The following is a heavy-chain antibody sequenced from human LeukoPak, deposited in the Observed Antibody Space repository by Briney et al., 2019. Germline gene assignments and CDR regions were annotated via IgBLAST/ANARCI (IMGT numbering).Heavy chain of an antibody. Sequence: PGGSLRLSCAASGFTFSNYNMNWFRQAPGKGLEWVSYISSRGSYTYYADSVKGRFTISRDNAKNSLYLQMNSLRAEDTAVYYCARIDAFDIWGQGTMVTVSS. CDR1: GFTFSNYN. J-gene: IGHJ3*02. V-gene: IGHV3-21*06. CDR2: ISSRGSYT. CDR3: ARIDAFDI.